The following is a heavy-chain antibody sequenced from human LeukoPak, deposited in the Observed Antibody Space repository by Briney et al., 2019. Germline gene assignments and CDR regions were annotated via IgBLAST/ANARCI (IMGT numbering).Heavy chain of an antibody. CDR1: GFTFSSYG. J-gene: IGHJ5*02. D-gene: IGHD6-6*01. Sequence: GGSLRLSCAASGFTFSSYGMHWVRQAPGKGLEWVAVIWYDGSNKYYADSVKGRFTISRDNSKNTLYLQMNSLRAEDTAVYYCARVKYSSSYNWFDPWGQGTLVTVPS. CDR2: IWYDGSNK. CDR3: ARVKYSSSYNWFDP. V-gene: IGHV3-33*01.